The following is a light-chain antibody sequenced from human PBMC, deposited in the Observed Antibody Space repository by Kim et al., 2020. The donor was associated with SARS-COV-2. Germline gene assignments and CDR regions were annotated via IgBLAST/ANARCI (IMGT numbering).Light chain of an antibody. CDR2: EGS. CDR1: SSDVGSYNL. Sequence: SPGQSITISCTRTSSDVGSYNLVSWYQQHPGKAPKLMIYEGSKRPSGVSNRFSGSKSGNTASLTISGLQAEDEADYYCCSYAGSSVFGGGTQLTVL. CDR3: CSYAGSSV. V-gene: IGLV2-23*01. J-gene: IGLJ3*02.